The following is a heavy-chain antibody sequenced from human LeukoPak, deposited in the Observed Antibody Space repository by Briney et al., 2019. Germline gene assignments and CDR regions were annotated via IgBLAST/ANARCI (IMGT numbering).Heavy chain of an antibody. D-gene: IGHD5-24*01. Sequence: GGSLRLSCAASGFTFSSYAMHWVRQAPGKGLEWVAVISYDGCNKYYADSVKGRFTISRDNSKNTLYLQMNSLRAEDTAVYYCARETGMKEMATITASYFDYWGQGTLVTVSS. CDR2: ISYDGCNK. CDR3: ARETGMKEMATITASYFDY. J-gene: IGHJ4*02. CDR1: GFTFSSYA. V-gene: IGHV3-30*04.